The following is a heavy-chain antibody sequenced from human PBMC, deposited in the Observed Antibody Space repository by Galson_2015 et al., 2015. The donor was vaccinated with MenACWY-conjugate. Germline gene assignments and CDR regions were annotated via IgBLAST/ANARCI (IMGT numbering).Heavy chain of an antibody. CDR2: IYYSGNT. Sequence: SETLSLTCTVSAGSISSSSYFWGWIRQPPGKGLEWIGSIYYSGNTYYNASLKSRITISVDTSKNQFSLNLSSVTAADTAVYYCARHVRGIAAAGSALEGGRQDYWGQGTSVTVSS. CDR3: ARHVRGIAAAGSALEGGRQDY. J-gene: IGHJ4*02. D-gene: IGHD6-13*01. CDR1: AGSISSSSYF. V-gene: IGHV4-39*01.